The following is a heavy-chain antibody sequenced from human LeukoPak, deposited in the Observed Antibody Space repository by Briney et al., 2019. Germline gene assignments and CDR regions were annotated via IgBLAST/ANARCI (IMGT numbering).Heavy chain of an antibody. Sequence: PSETLSLTCTVSGGSISSYYWSWIRQPAGKGLEWIGRIYTTGSTNYNPSLKSRVTMSVDTSKNQFSLKLSSVTAVDTAVYYCARVDMRAGYSSLYFDYWGQGTLVTVSS. V-gene: IGHV4-4*07. J-gene: IGHJ4*02. CDR3: ARVDMRAGYSSLYFDY. CDR1: GGSISSYY. D-gene: IGHD6-13*01. CDR2: IYTTGST.